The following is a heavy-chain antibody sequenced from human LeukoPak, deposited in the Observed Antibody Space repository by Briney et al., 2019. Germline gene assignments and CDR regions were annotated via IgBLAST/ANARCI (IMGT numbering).Heavy chain of an antibody. CDR3: ARGLRYYDSSGYCDY. CDR2: INHSGST. J-gene: IGHJ4*02. CDR1: GGSISSGGYY. D-gene: IGHD3-22*01. V-gene: IGHV4-30-2*01. Sequence: SQTLSLTCTVSGGSISSGGYYWSWIRQPPGKGLEWIGEINHSGSTNYNPSLKSRVTISVDTSKNQFSLKLSSVTAADTAVYYCARGLRYYDSSGYCDYWGQGTLVTVSS.